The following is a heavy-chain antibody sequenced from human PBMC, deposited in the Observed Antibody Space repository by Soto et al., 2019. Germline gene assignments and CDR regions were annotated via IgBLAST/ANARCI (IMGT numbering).Heavy chain of an antibody. Sequence: QVQLVQSGAEVKKPGASVKVSCKASGYTFTSYGISWVRQAPGQGLEWMGWISAYNGNTNYAQKLQGRVTMTTDTSTSTAYMELRSLRSDDTAVYYCAIGTYYYDSSGYSMYYFDYWGQGTLVTVSS. CDR1: GYTFTSYG. J-gene: IGHJ4*02. CDR3: AIGTYYYDSSGYSMYYFDY. V-gene: IGHV1-18*01. CDR2: ISAYNGNT. D-gene: IGHD3-22*01.